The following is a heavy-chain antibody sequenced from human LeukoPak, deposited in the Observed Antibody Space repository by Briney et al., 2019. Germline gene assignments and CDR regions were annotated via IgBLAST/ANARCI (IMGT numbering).Heavy chain of an antibody. CDR1: GGSISSSSYY. CDR3: ARRRFSWYSSGLDY. CDR2: IYYSGST. J-gene: IGHJ4*02. D-gene: IGHD6-19*01. V-gene: IGHV4-39*01. Sequence: PSETLSLTCTVSGGSISSSSYYWGWIRQPPGEGLEWIGSIYYSGSTYYNPSLKSRVTISVDTSKNQFSLKLSSVTAADTAVYYCARRRFSWYSSGLDYWGQGTLVTVSS.